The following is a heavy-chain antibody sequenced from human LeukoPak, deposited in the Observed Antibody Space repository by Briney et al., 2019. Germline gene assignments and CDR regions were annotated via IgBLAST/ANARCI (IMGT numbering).Heavy chain of an antibody. J-gene: IGHJ4*02. CDR2: ISYDGSDN. CDR1: GFTFSSYG. CDR3: AKCRGPMLRGASVDY. D-gene: IGHD3-10*01. V-gene: IGHV3-30*18. Sequence: GGSLRLSRAASGFTFSSYGMHWVRQAPGKGLEWVAVISYDGSDNYFADSVKGRFTISIDNSKNTLDLQMNSLRPEDTAVYYCAKCRGPMLRGASVDYWGQGTLVTVSS.